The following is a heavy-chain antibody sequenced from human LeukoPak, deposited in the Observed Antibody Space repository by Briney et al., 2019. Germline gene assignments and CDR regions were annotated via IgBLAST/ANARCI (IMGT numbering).Heavy chain of an antibody. CDR2: ITPSGGST. Sequence: ASVKVSCKASGHTFTSYYMHWVRQGPRQGLECMGIITPSGGSTTYAQKFQGRVTMTRDTSTSTVYMELSSLRSEDTAVYYCARDVDWNYSFDDWGQGTLVTVSS. V-gene: IGHV1-46*01. CDR3: ARDVDWNYSFDD. CDR1: GHTFTSYY. D-gene: IGHD1-7*01. J-gene: IGHJ4*02.